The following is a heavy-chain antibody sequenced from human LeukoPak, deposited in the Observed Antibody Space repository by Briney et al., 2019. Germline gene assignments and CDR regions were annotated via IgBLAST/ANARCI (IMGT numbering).Heavy chain of an antibody. CDR2: ISGSGGST. Sequence: SGGSLRLSCAASGFTFSSDDMSWVRQAPGKGLEWVSAISGSGGSTYYADSVKGRFTISRDNSKNTLYLQMNSLRAEDTAVYYCARGKATRSVRSYYFDYWGQGTLVTVSS. CDR1: GFTFSSDD. J-gene: IGHJ4*02. D-gene: IGHD1-26*01. CDR3: ARGKATRSVRSYYFDY. V-gene: IGHV3-23*01.